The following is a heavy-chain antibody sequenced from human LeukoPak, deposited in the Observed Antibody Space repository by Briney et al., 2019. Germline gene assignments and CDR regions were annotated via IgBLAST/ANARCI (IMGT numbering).Heavy chain of an antibody. CDR3: AKDTTQWLPTYFDY. Sequence: GGSLRLSCAASGFTFSSYAMSWVRQAQGKGLEGVSTISGSGGSTYYADSVKGRFTISRDNSKNTLYLQMNSLRAEDTAVYYCAKDTTQWLPTYFDYWGQGTLVTVSS. CDR1: GFTFSSYA. V-gene: IGHV3-23*01. J-gene: IGHJ4*02. D-gene: IGHD6-19*01. CDR2: ISGSGGST.